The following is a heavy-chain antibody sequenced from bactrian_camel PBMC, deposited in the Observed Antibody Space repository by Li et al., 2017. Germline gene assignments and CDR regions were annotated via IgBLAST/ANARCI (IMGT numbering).Heavy chain of an antibody. CDR2: IDGYGTR. J-gene: IGHJ7*01. CDR1: GYTTRSKC. Sequence: QVQLVESGGGLVQPGGSLTLSCAASGYTTRSKCMGWFRQAPGKEREEVARIDGYGTRTYADSVKGRFTISRNNAKNTLYLEMNSLKPEDTAVYSCAAKAGYYCGYSVMDYWGKGTQVTVS. V-gene: IGHV3S53*01. D-gene: IGHD2*01.